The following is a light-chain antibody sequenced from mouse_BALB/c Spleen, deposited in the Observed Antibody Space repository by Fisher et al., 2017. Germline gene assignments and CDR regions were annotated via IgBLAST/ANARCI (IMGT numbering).Light chain of an antibody. V-gene: IGKV3-10*01. Sequence: IVMTQSTASLAVSLGQRATISCKASQSVDYDGDSYMNWYQQKPGQPPKLLIYLASNLESGVPARFSGSGSRTDFTLTIDPMEADDAATYYCQQNNEDPPTFGAGTKLELK. CDR3: QQNNEDPPT. CDR1: QSVDYDGDSY. CDR2: LAS. J-gene: IGKJ5*01.